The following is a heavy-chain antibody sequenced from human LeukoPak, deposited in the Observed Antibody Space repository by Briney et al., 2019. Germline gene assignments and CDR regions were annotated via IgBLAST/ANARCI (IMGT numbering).Heavy chain of an antibody. J-gene: IGHJ4*02. D-gene: IGHD6-19*01. CDR1: GYTFTGYY. V-gene: IGHV1-2*02. Sequence: ASVKVSCKASGYTFTGYYMHWVRQAPGQGLEWIGWINPYSGDTNYPQKFQGRVTMTRDTSISTAYMELSSLRSDDTAVYYCARGRYSSGWYDFDYWGQGTLVTVSS. CDR3: ARGRYSSGWYDFDY. CDR2: INPYSGDT.